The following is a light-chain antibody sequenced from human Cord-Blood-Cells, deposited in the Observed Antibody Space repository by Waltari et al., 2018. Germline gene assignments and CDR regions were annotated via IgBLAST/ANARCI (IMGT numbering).Light chain of an antibody. CDR3: AAWDDSLNGWV. V-gene: IGLV1-44*01. CDR2: SNN. J-gene: IGLJ3*02. Sequence: QSVLTQPPSASGTPGQRVTISCYGRSSTTVSNTGRWYQQLPGTAPKLLIYSNNQRPSGVPDRFSGSKSGTSASLAISGLQSEDEADYYCAAWDDSLNGWVFGGGTKLTVL. CDR1: SSTTVSNT.